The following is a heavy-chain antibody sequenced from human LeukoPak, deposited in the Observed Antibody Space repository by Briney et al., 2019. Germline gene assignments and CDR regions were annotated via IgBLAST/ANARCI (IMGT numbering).Heavy chain of an antibody. CDR2: INHSGST. V-gene: IGHV4-34*01. D-gene: IGHD5-18*01. J-gene: IGHJ2*01. CDR1: GGSFSGYY. Sequence: SETLSLTCAVYGGSFSGYYWSWIRQPPGKGLEWIGEINHSGSTNYNPSLKSRVTISVDTSKNQFSLKLSSVTAEDTAVYYCAKGGLQTRNWYFALWGRGTLVTVSS. CDR3: AKGGLQTRNWYFAL.